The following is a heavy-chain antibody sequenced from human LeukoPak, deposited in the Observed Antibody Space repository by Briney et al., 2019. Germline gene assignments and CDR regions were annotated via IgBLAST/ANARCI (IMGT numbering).Heavy chain of an antibody. CDR2: TYTGGST. CDR1: GGSISSYY. Sequence: PSETLSLTCTVSGGSISSYYWSWIRQPAGKGLEWIGRTYTGGSTNYNPSLKSRVTMSVDTSKNQFSLKLSSVTAADTAVYYCARDHPFPAARGYSYGYEVYFDYWGQGTLVTVSS. V-gene: IGHV4-4*07. D-gene: IGHD5-18*01. CDR3: ARDHPFPAARGYSYGYEVYFDY. J-gene: IGHJ4*02.